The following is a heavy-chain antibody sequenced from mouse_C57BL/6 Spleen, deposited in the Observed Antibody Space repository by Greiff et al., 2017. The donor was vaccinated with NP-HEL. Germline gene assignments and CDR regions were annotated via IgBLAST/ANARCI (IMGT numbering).Heavy chain of an antibody. D-gene: IGHD1-1*01. CDR2: INPSNGGT. CDR3: ARPHYYGSSYWYFDV. V-gene: IGHV1-53*01. Sequence: QVQLQQPGTELVKPGASVKLSCMASGYTFTSYWMHWVKQRPGQGLEWIGNINPSNGGTNYNEKFKSKATLTVDKSSSTAYMQLSSLTSEDSAVYYCARPHYYGSSYWYFDVWGTGTTVTVSS. J-gene: IGHJ1*03. CDR1: GYTFTSYW.